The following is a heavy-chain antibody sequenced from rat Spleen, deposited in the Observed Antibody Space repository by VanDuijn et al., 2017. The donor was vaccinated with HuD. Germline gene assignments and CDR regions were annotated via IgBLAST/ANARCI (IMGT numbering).Heavy chain of an antibody. CDR1: GFTFSNFH. Sequence: EVQLVESGGGLVQPGRSMKLSCAASGFTFSNFHMAWVRQAPTKGLEWVASISGGGGNTYYRDSVQGRFTISRDNAKSTLYLQMDSLKSEDTATYYCARSVFDYWGQGVMVTVSS. J-gene: IGHJ2*01. CDR2: ISGGGGNT. CDR3: ARSVFDY. V-gene: IGHV5-25*01.